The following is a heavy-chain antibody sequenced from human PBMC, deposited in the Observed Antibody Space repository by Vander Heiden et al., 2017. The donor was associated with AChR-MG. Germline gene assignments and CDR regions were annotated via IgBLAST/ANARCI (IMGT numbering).Heavy chain of an antibody. D-gene: IGHD4-4*01. J-gene: IGHJ6*03. CDR2: INHSGST. Sequence: QVQLQQWGAGLLKPSETLSLTCAVYGGSFSGYYWSWIRQPPGKGLEWIGEINHSGSTNYNPSLKSRVTISVDTSKNQFSLKLSSVTAADTAVYYCARGRISTVTKNYYYMDVWGKGTTVTVSS. V-gene: IGHV4-34*01. CDR3: ARGRISTVTKNYYYMDV. CDR1: GGSFSGYY.